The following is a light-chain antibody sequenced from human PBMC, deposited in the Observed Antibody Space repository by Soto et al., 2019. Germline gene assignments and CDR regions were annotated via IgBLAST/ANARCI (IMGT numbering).Light chain of an antibody. V-gene: IGKV3-20*01. J-gene: IGKJ2*01. CDR1: QSVSSSSY. Sequence: EIVLTQSPGTLSLSPGERATLSCRASQSVSSSSYLAWYQQKPGQAPRLLIYGASSRATRIPDRFSGSGSARNFTLTISRLEPEDFAVYYCRQYGSSPSYTFGQGTKLEIK. CDR2: GAS. CDR3: RQYGSSPSYT.